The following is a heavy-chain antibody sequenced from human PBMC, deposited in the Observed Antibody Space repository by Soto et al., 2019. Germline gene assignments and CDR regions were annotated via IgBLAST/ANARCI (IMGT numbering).Heavy chain of an antibody. V-gene: IGHV3-74*01. D-gene: IGHD6-19*01. Sequence: PGGSLRLSCAASGFTFSSYWMHWVRQAPGKALVWVSRINSDGSSTNYADSVKGRFTISRDNAKNTLYLQMNSLRAEDTAVYYCARVAVAGTGDYYYGMDVWGHWTTVTVSS. CDR1: GFTFSSYW. CDR2: INSDGSST. J-gene: IGHJ6*02. CDR3: ARVAVAGTGDYYYGMDV.